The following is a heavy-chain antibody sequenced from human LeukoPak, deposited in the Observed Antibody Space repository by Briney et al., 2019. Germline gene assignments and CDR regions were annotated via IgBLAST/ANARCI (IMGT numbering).Heavy chain of an antibody. CDR2: INPNSGGT. V-gene: IGHV1-2*02. CDR3: ARGRDYYDFWSGFDY. CDR1: GYTFTGYY. Sequence: ASVKVFCKASGYTFTGYYMHWVRQAPGQGLEWMGWINPNSGGTNYAQKFQGRVTMTRDTSISTAYMELSRLRSDDTAVYYCARGRDYYDFWSGFDYWGQGTLVTVSS. J-gene: IGHJ4*02. D-gene: IGHD3-3*01.